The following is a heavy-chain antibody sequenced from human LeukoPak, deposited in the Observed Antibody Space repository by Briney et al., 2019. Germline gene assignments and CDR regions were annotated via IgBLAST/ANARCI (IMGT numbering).Heavy chain of an antibody. CDR1: GGSFSGYY. D-gene: IGHD6-19*01. J-gene: IGHJ5*02. V-gene: IGHV4-34*01. Sequence: SETLSLTCAVYGGSFSGYYWSWIRQPPGKGLEWIGEINHSGSTNYNPSLKSRVTISVDTSKNQFSLKLSSVTAADTAVYYCARGHRYSSGWYWFDPWGQGTLVTVSS. CDR2: INHSGST. CDR3: ARGHRYSSGWYWFDP.